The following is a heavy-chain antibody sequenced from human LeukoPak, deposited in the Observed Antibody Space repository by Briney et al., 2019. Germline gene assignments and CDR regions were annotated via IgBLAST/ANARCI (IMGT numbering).Heavy chain of an antibody. CDR2: INHSGST. Sequence: PSETLSLTCAVYGGSFGGYYWSWIRQPPGKGLEWIGEINHSGSTNYNPSLKSRVTISVDTSKNQFSLKLSSVTAADTAVYYCARAGHYYYYYYMDVWGKGTTVTVSS. CDR3: ARAGHYYYYYYMDV. V-gene: IGHV4-34*01. CDR1: GGSFGGYY. J-gene: IGHJ6*03.